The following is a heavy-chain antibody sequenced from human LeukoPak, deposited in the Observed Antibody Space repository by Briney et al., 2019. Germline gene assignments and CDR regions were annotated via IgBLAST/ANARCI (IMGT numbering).Heavy chain of an antibody. CDR2: INPNTGAT. CDR3: ARDRVGSGWSRPWYFEF. Sequence: ASVKVSCKRSGYTFTGYYLRWVRQAPGQGLEWMGWINPNTGATIYAEKFQGRVTMTRDTSIDTAYMEMRSLRSDDTAVYYCARDRVGSGWSRPWYFEFWGQGTLITVSS. D-gene: IGHD6-19*01. J-gene: IGHJ4*02. CDR1: GYTFTGYY. V-gene: IGHV1-2*02.